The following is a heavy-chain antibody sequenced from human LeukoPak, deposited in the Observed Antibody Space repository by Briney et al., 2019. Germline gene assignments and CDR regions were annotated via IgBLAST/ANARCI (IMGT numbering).Heavy chain of an antibody. CDR2: IYYSGST. D-gene: IGHD4-23*01. V-gene: IGHV4-30-4*01. CDR1: GGSISSGDYY. Sequence: PSEILSLTCTVSGGSISSGDYYWSWIRQPPGKGLEWIGYIYYSGSTYYNPSLKSRVTISVDTSKNQFSLKLSSVTAADTAVYYCARDLLNEGNHLDYWGQGTLVTVSS. CDR3: ARDLLNEGNHLDY. J-gene: IGHJ4*02.